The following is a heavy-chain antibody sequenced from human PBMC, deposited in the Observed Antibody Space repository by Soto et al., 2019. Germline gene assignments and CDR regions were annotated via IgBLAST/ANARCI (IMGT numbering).Heavy chain of an antibody. Sequence: QAQVVQSGAEVRKPGSSVKLSCKASEGTFNSYAIAWVRQAPGQGLEWMGGIIPYYNTLNYAQKFQDRVTSTADDSTNTGDRELSSLRSDDTAVYFCASGASRWYPYFFDSWAQGTLVTVSS. CDR1: EGTFNSYA. CDR3: ASGASRWYPYFFDS. CDR2: IIPYYNTL. J-gene: IGHJ4*02. D-gene: IGHD6-13*01. V-gene: IGHV1-69*01.